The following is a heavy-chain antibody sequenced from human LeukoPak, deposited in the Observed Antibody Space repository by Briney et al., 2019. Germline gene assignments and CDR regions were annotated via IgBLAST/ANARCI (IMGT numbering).Heavy chain of an antibody. D-gene: IGHD1-26*01. CDR3: AKDPIFSGSYGVFDS. CDR2: IIDSGNSI. Sequence: GGSLRLSCAASGFTFSSCAMSWVRQAPGKGLEWVSTIIDSGNSIYYADSVEGRFTISRDNSKNTLYLQMNSLRAGDTAVYYCAKDPIFSGSYGVFDSWGQGTLVTVSS. J-gene: IGHJ4*02. V-gene: IGHV3-23*01. CDR1: GFTFSSCA.